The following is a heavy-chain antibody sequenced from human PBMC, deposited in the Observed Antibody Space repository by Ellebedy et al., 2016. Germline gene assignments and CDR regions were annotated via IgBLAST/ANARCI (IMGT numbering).Heavy chain of an antibody. D-gene: IGHD5-24*01. CDR1: GFTFSSYS. Sequence: GGSLRLSXAASGFTFSSYSMNWVRQAPGKGLEWVSSISSSSSYIYYADSVKGRFTISRDNAKNSLYLQMNSLRAEDTAVYYCAREITLYMDVWGKGTTVTVSS. CDR2: ISSSSSYI. J-gene: IGHJ6*03. CDR3: AREITLYMDV. V-gene: IGHV3-21*01.